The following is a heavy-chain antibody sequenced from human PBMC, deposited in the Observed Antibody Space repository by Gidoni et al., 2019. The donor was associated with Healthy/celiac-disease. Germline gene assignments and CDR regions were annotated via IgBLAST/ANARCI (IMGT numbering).Heavy chain of an antibody. Sequence: QVQLVQSGAEVKKPGSSVKVSCKASGGTFSSYAISWVRQPPGQGLEWMGGIIPIFGQANYAQKFQGRVTITADESTSTAYMELSSLRSEDTAVYYCARDRVGATVTYYYYGMDVWGQGTTVTVSS. V-gene: IGHV1-69*01. D-gene: IGHD1-26*01. J-gene: IGHJ6*02. CDR3: ARDRVGATVTYYYYGMDV. CDR1: GGTFSSYA. CDR2: IIPIFGQA.